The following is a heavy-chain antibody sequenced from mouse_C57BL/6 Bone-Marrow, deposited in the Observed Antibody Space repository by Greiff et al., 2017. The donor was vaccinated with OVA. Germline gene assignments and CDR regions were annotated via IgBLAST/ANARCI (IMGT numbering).Heavy chain of an antibody. J-gene: IGHJ1*03. CDR3: ARRKVWLRRDWYFDV. CDR2: ISSGSSTI. CDR1: GVTFSDYG. V-gene: IGHV5-17*01. Sequence: EVQVVESGGGLVKPGGSLKLSCAASGVTFSDYGMHWVRQAPEKGLEWVAYISSGSSTIYYADTVKGRFTISRDNAKNTLFLQMTSLRSEDTAMYYCARRKVWLRRDWYFDVWGTGTTVTVSS. D-gene: IGHD2-2*01.